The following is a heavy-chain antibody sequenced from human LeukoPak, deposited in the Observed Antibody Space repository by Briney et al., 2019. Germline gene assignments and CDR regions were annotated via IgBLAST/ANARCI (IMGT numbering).Heavy chain of an antibody. J-gene: IGHJ4*02. CDR2: IYGSGST. V-gene: IGHV3-66*01. D-gene: IGHD2-2*02. CDR3: ARGMLATALRPYFDS. Sequence: GGSLRLSCTASGFTVSNNYMTWVRQAPGKGLEGVSVIYGSGSTFYADSVKGRFTISRDSSKNTLYLQMDSLRAEDTAVYYCARGMLATALRPYFDSWGQGTLVTVSS. CDR1: GFTVSNNY.